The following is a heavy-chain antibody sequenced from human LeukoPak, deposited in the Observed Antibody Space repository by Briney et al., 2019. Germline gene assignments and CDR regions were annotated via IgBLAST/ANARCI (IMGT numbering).Heavy chain of an antibody. CDR1: GFTFSSYW. CDR2: INTDGSST. D-gene: IGHD3-22*01. Sequence: GGSLRLSCAASGFTFSSYWMHWVRQAPGKGLVWVSRINTDGSSTSYADSVKGRFTISRDSAKNTLYLQMNSLRAEDTAVYYCTKDVSGYFENSGLDDYWGQGTLVTVSS. V-gene: IGHV3-74*01. CDR3: TKDVSGYFENSGLDDY. J-gene: IGHJ4*02.